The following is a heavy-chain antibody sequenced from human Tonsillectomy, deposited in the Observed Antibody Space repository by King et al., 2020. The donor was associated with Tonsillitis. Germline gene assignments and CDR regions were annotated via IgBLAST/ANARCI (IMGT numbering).Heavy chain of an antibody. V-gene: IGHV4-38-2*01. CDR1: GYSITSDFY. CDR2: IYHGRST. J-gene: IGHJ4*02. Sequence: QLQESGPGLVKPSETLSLTCAVSGYSITSDFYWGWIRQPPGKGLEWIGNIYHGRSTYCNPSLKSRVTISLDTSKNQFSLKLSSVTAAETAVYYCARVYCSSTTCPIIFDYWGQGTLVTVSS. D-gene: IGHD2-2*01. CDR3: ARVYCSSTTCPIIFDY.